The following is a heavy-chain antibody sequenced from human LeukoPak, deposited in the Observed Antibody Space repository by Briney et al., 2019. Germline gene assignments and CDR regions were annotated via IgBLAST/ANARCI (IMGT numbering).Heavy chain of an antibody. J-gene: IGHJ5*02. V-gene: IGHV1-69*04. Sequence: GASVKVSCKASGYTFTSYGISWVRQAPGQGLEWMGRIIPILGIANYAQKFQGRVTITADKSTSTAYMELSSLRSEDTAVYYCAGMSTAPLNWFDPWGQGTLVTVSS. CDR1: GYTFTSYG. CDR3: AGMSTAPLNWFDP. CDR2: IIPILGIA. D-gene: IGHD4-17*01.